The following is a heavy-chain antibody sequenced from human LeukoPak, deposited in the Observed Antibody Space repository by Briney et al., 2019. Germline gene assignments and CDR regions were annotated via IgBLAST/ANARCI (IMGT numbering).Heavy chain of an antibody. D-gene: IGHD3-10*01. Sequence: ASVKVSCKASGYTFTSYGISWVRQAPGQGLEWMGWISAYNGNTNYAQKLQGRVTMTTDTSTSTAYMELRSLRSDDTAVYYCASRAHYGSGSYYPFDYWGQGTLVTVSS. CDR1: GYTFTSYG. J-gene: IGHJ4*02. CDR3: ASRAHYGSGSYYPFDY. V-gene: IGHV1-18*01. CDR2: ISAYNGNT.